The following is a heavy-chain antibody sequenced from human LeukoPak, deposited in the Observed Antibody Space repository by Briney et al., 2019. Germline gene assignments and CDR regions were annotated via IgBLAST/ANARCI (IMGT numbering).Heavy chain of an antibody. CDR2: IYYSGST. CDR3: ARLSSGSYRIFDY. Sequence: SETLSLTCTVSGGSISSYYWSWIWQPPGKGLEWIGYIYYSGSTNYNPSLKSRVTISVDTSKNQFSLKLSSVTAADTAVYYCARLSSGSYRIFDYWGQGTLVTVSS. V-gene: IGHV4-59*08. CDR1: GGSISSYY. J-gene: IGHJ4*02. D-gene: IGHD1-26*01.